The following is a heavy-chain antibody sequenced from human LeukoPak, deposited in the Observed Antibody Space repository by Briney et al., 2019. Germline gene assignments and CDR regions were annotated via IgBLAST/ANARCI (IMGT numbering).Heavy chain of an antibody. J-gene: IGHJ5*02. CDR3: ARPLTYYYDSSGYSNWFDP. CDR2: IYYSGST. V-gene: IGHV4-39*01. D-gene: IGHD3-22*01. CDR1: GGSISSSSYY. Sequence: PSETLSLTCTVSGGSISSSSYYWGWIRQPPGKGLEWIGSIYYSGSTCYNPSLKSRVTISVDTSKNQFSLKLSSVTAADTAVYYYARPLTYYYDSSGYSNWFDPWGQGTLVTVSS.